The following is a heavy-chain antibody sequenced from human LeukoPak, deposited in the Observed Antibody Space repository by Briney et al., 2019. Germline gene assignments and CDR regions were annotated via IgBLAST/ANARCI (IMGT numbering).Heavy chain of an antibody. Sequence: GGSLRLSCAASGFTFSSYSMNWVRQAPGKGLEWVSSISSSSSYIYYADPVKGRFTTSRDNAKNSLYLQMNSLRAEDTAVYYCARDSREDYFDYWGQGTLVTVSS. V-gene: IGHV3-21*01. CDR1: GFTFSSYS. CDR2: ISSSSSYI. J-gene: IGHJ4*02. CDR3: ARDSREDYFDY.